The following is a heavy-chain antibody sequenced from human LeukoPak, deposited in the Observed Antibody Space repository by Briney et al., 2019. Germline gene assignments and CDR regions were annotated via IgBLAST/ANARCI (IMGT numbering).Heavy chain of an antibody. Sequence: GGSLRLSCAASGFTFSSYGMHWVRQAPGKGLEWVAFIRYDGSNKYYADSVKGRFTISRDNSKNTLYLQMNSLRAEDTAVYYCARDNAYGSRSPGVYWGQGTLVTVSS. CDR1: GFTFSSYG. J-gene: IGHJ4*02. D-gene: IGHD3-10*01. CDR3: ARDNAYGSRSPGVY. V-gene: IGHV3-30*02. CDR2: IRYDGSNK.